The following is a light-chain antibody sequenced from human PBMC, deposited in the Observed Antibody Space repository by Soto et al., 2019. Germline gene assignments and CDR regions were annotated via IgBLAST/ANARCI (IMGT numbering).Light chain of an antibody. V-gene: IGLV2-8*01. CDR1: TSDIGAYNY. Sequence: QSGLSQPPSASRSLGQSVTISCTGTTSDIGAYNYVSWYQQRPGKAPKLIIYEVTRRPSGVPDRIFGSKYDTTASLTVSGLQAEDEADYYCSSFAGTNSFVFGTGTKVTVL. J-gene: IGLJ1*01. CDR2: EVT. CDR3: SSFAGTNSFV.